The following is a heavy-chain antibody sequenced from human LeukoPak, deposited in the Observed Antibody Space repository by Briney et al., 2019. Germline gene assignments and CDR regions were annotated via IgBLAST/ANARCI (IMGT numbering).Heavy chain of an antibody. CDR3: ARDPYSGNYGNYYYYYMDV. CDR1: GFTFNNYN. J-gene: IGHJ6*03. CDR2: ITSSGTYI. V-gene: IGHV3-21*01. Sequence: GGSLRLSCAASGFTFNNYNMNWVRQAPGRALEWVSSITSSGTYIFYADSVKGGFTIYRDNAKNSLYLQMNRLGAEDTAVYYCARDPYSGNYGNYYYYYMDVWGKGTTVTISS. D-gene: IGHD1-26*01.